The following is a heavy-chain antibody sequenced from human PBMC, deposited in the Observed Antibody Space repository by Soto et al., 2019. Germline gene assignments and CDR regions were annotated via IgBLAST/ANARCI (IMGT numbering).Heavy chain of an antibody. J-gene: IGHJ4*02. CDR3: ARARVGASSFDY. D-gene: IGHD1-26*01. CDR2: IYYTGST. Sequence: SETLSLSCTVSGGSISSGGYYWSWIRQHPGKGLEWIGYIYYTGSTNYNPSLKSRVTISVDTSKKQFSLKLSSVTAADTAVYYCARARVGASSFDYWGQGTLVTVSS. V-gene: IGHV4-61*08. CDR1: GGSISSGGYY.